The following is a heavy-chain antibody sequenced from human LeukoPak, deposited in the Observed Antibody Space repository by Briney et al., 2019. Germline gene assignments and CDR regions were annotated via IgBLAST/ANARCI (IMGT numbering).Heavy chain of an antibody. CDR1: GDSISSYY. Sequence: SETLSLTCTVSGDSISSYYWSWIRQPPGKGLEWIGYIYYSGSTNYNPSLKSRVTISVDTSKNQFSLKLSSVTAADTAVYYCAKGSGSRRPNFDYWGQGTLVTVSS. J-gene: IGHJ4*02. CDR2: IYYSGST. D-gene: IGHD1-26*01. CDR3: AKGSGSRRPNFDY. V-gene: IGHV4-59*01.